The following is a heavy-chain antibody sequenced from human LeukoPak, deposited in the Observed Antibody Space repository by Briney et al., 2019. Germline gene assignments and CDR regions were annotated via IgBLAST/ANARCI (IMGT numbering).Heavy chain of an antibody. CDR1: GDSIIGYY. V-gene: IGHV4-59*04. CDR3: ARPYSGSYIDY. Sequence: PSETLSLTCSVSGDSIIGYYWGWIRQPPGKGLEWIGNIYYTGNTYYNSSLKSRVTMSVDTSKNQFSLKLSSVTAADTAVYYCARPYSGSYIDYWGQGTLVTVSS. J-gene: IGHJ4*02. D-gene: IGHD1-26*01. CDR2: IYYTGNT.